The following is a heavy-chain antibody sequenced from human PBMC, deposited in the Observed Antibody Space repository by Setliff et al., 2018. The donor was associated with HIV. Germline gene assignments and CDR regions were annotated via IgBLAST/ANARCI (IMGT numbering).Heavy chain of an antibody. CDR2: GHHSGTF. J-gene: IGHJ3*02. CDR1: GCSIRSGGYY. V-gene: IGHV4-61*08. CDR3: ARWGETAQRGFDI. Sequence: SETLSLTCTVSGCSIRSGGYYWSWIRQSPGKGLEWIGFGHHSGTFSYNPSLNSRFTISVDTSKNQFSLKATSVTAEDTAVDYCARWGETAQRGFDIWGQGTMVTVSS. D-gene: IGHD3-16*01.